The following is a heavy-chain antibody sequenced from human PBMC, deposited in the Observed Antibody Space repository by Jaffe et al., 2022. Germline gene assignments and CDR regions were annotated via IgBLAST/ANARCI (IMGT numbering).Heavy chain of an antibody. Sequence: QVQLQESGPGLVKPSQTLSLTCTVSGGSISSGSYYWTWIRQPAGKGLEWIGHAYPNGNTNYNPSLKSRVTISVDTSRNQFSLTLSSMTAADTAVYYCVRDLTGSRGYFDYWGQGTLVTVSS. CDR3: VRDLTGSRGYFDY. J-gene: IGHJ4*02. V-gene: IGHV4-61*02. CDR2: AYPNGNT. CDR1: GGSISSGSYY. D-gene: IGHD7-27*01.